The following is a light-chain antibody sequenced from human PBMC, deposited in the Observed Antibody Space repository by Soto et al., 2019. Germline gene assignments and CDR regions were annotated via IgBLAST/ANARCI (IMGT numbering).Light chain of an antibody. CDR3: QQYYYYST. CDR2: DVS. CDR1: QSLNGR. Sequence: DIQMTQSPSTLSSSIGDRVTITCRASQSLNGRLAWYQQRPGHAPNLLIYDVSTLETGVPSRFSGTGSETEFTLTFRGLQPDDFATYYFQQYYYYSTFGPGTKVEIK. V-gene: IGKV1-5*01. J-gene: IGKJ1*01.